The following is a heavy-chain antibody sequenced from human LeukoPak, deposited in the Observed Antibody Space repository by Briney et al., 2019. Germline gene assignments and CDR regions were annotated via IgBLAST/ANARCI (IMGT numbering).Heavy chain of an antibody. CDR2: INPNSGGT. V-gene: IGHV1-2*02. CDR3: ASLWFGELSYFDY. Sequence: ASVKVSCKAPGYTFTGYYMLWVRQAPGQGLEWMGWINPNSGGTNYAQKFQGRVTMTRDTSISTAYMELSRLRSDDTAVYYCASLWFGELSYFDYWGQGTLVTVSS. D-gene: IGHD3-10*01. J-gene: IGHJ4*02. CDR1: GYTFTGYY.